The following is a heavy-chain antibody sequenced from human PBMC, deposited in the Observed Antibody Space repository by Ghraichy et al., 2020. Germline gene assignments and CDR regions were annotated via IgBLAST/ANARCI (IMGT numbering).Heavy chain of an antibody. D-gene: IGHD5-24*01. CDR1: GFTFDDYA. J-gene: IGHJ4*02. Sequence: ETLSLTCAASGFTFDDYAMHWVRQVPGKGLEWVSLISWDGASTYYADSMKGRFTISRDNSKNSLYLQMNSLRAEDTALYYCVKDSVVEMATISGVGYFDYWGQGTLVTVSS. CDR3: VKDSVVEMATISGVGYFDY. V-gene: IGHV3-43D*03. CDR2: ISWDGAST.